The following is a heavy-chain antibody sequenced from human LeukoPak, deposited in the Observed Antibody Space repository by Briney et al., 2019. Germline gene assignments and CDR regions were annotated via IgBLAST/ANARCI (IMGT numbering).Heavy chain of an antibody. V-gene: IGHV3-48*01. CDR2: ISSSSTI. Sequence: GGSLRLSCAASGLTFSSYSMNWVRQAPGKGLEWVSYISSSSTIYYADSVKGRFTISRDNAKNSLYLQMNSLRAEDTAVYYCARDGDSSSNWFDPWGQGTLVTVSS. CDR3: ARDGDSSSNWFDP. J-gene: IGHJ5*02. D-gene: IGHD6-6*01. CDR1: GLTFSSYS.